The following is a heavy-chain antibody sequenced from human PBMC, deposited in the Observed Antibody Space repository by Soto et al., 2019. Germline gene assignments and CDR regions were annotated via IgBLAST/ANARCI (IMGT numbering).Heavy chain of an antibody. J-gene: IGHJ4*02. CDR2: INPNSGGT. D-gene: IGHD1-1*01. CDR3: ARGTTGTPGAFDY. V-gene: IGHV1-2*04. Sequence: ASVKVSCNASGYTFTGYYMHWVRQAPGQGLEWMGWINPNSGGTNYAQKFQGWVTMTRDTSISTAYMELSRLRSDDTAVYYCARGTTGTPGAFDYWGQGTLVTVSS. CDR1: GYTFTGYY.